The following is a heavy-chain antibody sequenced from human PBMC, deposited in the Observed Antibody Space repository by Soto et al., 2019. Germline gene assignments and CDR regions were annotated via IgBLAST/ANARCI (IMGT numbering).Heavy chain of an antibody. J-gene: IGHJ4*02. Sequence: QVQLVQSGAEVRKPGASVKVSCRPSGYTFNTYYLHWLRQAPGQALEWMGVVHPSGGGTTYAQKVLGRVTVTRDTSTTTVFMELSSLRSDDTAVYYCARGGHIAVVTASFANWGQGTLVTVSS. CDR2: VHPSGGGT. CDR3: ARGGHIAVVTASFAN. D-gene: IGHD2-21*02. CDR1: GYTFNTYY. V-gene: IGHV1-46*02.